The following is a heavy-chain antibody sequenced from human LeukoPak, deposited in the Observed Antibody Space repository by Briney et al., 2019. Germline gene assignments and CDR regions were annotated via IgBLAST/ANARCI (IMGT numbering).Heavy chain of an antibody. CDR1: GGSISSYY. V-gene: IGHV4-4*07. J-gene: IGHJ5*02. D-gene: IGHD2-2*01. Sequence: PSEALSLTCTVSGGSISSYYWSWIRQPAGKGLEWIGRIYTSGSTNYNPSLKSRVTMSVDTSKNQFSLKLSSVTAADTAVYYCARASAVVPERYNWFDPWGQGTLVTVSS. CDR2: IYTSGST. CDR3: ARASAVVPERYNWFDP.